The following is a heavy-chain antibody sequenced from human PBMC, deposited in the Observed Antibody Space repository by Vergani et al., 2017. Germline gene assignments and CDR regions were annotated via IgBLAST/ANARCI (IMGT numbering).Heavy chain of an antibody. CDR3: ARVDGSYWNPGAFDI. Sequence: QVQLVQSGAEVKKPGASVKVSCKASGYTFTSYGISWVRQAPGQGLEWMGWISAYNGNTNYAQKLQGRVTMTTGTSTSTAYMELGSVRSDDTAVYYCARVDGSYWNPGAFDIWGQGTMVTVSS. D-gene: IGHD1-26*01. V-gene: IGHV1-18*01. CDR2: ISAYNGNT. J-gene: IGHJ3*02. CDR1: GYTFTSYG.